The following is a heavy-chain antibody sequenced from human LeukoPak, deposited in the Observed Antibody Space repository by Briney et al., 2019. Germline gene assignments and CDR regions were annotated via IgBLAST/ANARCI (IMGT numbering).Heavy chain of an antibody. Sequence: SETLSLTCTASGGSISSYYWSWIRQPPGKGLEWIGYIYYSGSTNYNPSLKSRVTISVDTSKNQFSLKLSSVTAADTAVYYCARDVAASAYFDYWGQGTLVTVSS. D-gene: IGHD3-16*01. CDR1: GGSISSYY. V-gene: IGHV4-59*01. CDR2: IYYSGST. CDR3: ARDVAASAYFDY. J-gene: IGHJ4*02.